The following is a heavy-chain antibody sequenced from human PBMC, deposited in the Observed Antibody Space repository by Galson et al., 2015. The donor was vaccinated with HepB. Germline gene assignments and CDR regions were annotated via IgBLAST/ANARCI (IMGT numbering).Heavy chain of an antibody. CDR3: ARDHNHHYLDNPSDFVF. CDR1: EFTFSSYS. CDR2: ISGGGGHT. V-gene: IGHV3-21*05. J-gene: IGHJ4*02. Sequence: SLRLSCAAFEFTFSSYSMNWIRQSPGKGLEWISYISGGGGHTFYADSVKGRFTISRDNAQNSVFLQMNSLRIDDTAVYYCARDHNHHYLDNPSDFVFWGQGTLVTVSS. D-gene: IGHD2/OR15-2a*01.